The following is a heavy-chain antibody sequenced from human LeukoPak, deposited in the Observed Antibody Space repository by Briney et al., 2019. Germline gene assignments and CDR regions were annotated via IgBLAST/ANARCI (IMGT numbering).Heavy chain of an antibody. Sequence: GSSVKVSCKASGGTFSSYAISWVRQAPGQGLEWMGRIIPIFRTANYAQKFQGRVTITTDESTSTAYMELSSLRSEDTAVYYCARDGGLGAVAGWFDYWGQGTLVTVSS. V-gene: IGHV1-69*05. CDR1: GGTFSSYA. CDR3: ARDGGLGAVAGWFDY. CDR2: IIPIFRTA. J-gene: IGHJ4*02. D-gene: IGHD6-19*01.